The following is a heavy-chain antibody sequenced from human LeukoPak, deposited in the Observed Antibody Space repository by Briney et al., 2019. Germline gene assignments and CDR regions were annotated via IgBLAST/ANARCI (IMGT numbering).Heavy chain of an antibody. CDR3: ATLPRSGDYCGGDCYDY. CDR1: GFTFSSYA. V-gene: IGHV3-30*04. CDR2: ISYDGSNK. D-gene: IGHD2-21*01. Sequence: GSLRLSCAASGFTFSSYAMHWVRQAPGKGLEWVAVISYDGSNKYYADSVKGRFTISRDNSKNTLYLQMNSLRAEDTAVYYCATLPRSGDYCGGDCYDYWGQGTRVTVSS. J-gene: IGHJ4*02.